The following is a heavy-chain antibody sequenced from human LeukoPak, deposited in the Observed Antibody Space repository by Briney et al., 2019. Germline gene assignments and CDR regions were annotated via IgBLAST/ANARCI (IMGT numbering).Heavy chain of an antibody. J-gene: IGHJ4*02. CDR1: GFPFDDYA. CDR2: IRWSTDDV. Sequence: GGSLTLSCAASGFPFDDYAMHWARQATGSGRELLLGIRWSTDDVGEADSLRGRFTISRDKAKNSLYLQMNSLRAEDTALCYCVKDFGQTTAAIAYWGQGTLVTVSS. CDR3: VKDFGQTTAAIAY. D-gene: IGHD2-2*01. V-gene: IGHV3-9*01.